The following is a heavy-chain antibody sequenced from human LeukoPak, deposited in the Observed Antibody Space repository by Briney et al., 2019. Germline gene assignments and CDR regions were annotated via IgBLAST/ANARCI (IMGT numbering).Heavy chain of an antibody. Sequence: PSETLSLTCAVYGGSFSGYYWSWIRQPAGKGLEWIGRIYTSGSTNYDPSLKSRVTISVDTSKNQFSLKLSSVTAADTAVYYCARGPPMCSSTSCFPDAFDIWGQGTMVTVSS. CDR1: GGSFSGYY. CDR2: IYTSGST. V-gene: IGHV4-59*10. D-gene: IGHD2-2*01. CDR3: ARGPPMCSSTSCFPDAFDI. J-gene: IGHJ3*02.